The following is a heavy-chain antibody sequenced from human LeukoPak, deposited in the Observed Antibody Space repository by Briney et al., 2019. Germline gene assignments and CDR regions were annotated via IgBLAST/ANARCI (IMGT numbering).Heavy chain of an antibody. V-gene: IGHV3-66*04. J-gene: IGHJ1*01. CDR1: GFTVSSNY. CDR3: ARHPGIQEYFHH. Sequence: QSGGSLRLSCAASGFTVSSNYISWVRQAPGKGLEWVSVIYSDGSTYYADSVKGRFTISRDNSKNTLYLQMNSLRAEDTAVYYCARHPGIQEYFHHWGQGTLVTVSS. D-gene: IGHD1-14*01. CDR2: IYSDGST.